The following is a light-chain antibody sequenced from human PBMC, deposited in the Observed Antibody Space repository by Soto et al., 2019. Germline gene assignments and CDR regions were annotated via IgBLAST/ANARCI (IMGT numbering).Light chain of an antibody. V-gene: IGKV1-5*03. CDR3: QQYNSYST. CDR1: QSITSW. CDR2: KAS. J-gene: IGKJ2*01. Sequence: DIQMTQSPSTLSASVGDRVTITCLASQSITSWLAWYQQKPGKAPKLLIYKASNLESGVPSRFSGSGSGTEFTLTISSLQPDDFATYYCQQYNSYSTFGQGTKLEIK.